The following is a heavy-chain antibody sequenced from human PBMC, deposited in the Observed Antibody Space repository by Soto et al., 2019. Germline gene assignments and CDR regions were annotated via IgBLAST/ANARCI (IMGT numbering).Heavy chain of an antibody. CDR2: ISAYNGNT. CDR1: GYTFTSYG. Sequence: QVQLVQSGAEVKKPGASVKVSCKASGYTFTSYGISWVRQAPGQGLEWMGWISAYNGNTNYAQKLQGRVTMTTDTTTSPTYMGLRRLRTDDTAVYYCSKDHYYDSSGYYYPSYNWFDPWGQGTLVTVSS. J-gene: IGHJ5*02. D-gene: IGHD3-22*01. CDR3: SKDHYYDSSGYYYPSYNWFDP. V-gene: IGHV1-18*04.